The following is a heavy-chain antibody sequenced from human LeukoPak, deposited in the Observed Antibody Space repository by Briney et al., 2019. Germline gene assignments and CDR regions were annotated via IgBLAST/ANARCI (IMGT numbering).Heavy chain of an antibody. CDR3: ARDCRVYKGRYYDEGIDY. J-gene: IGHJ4*02. D-gene: IGHD3-10*01. Sequence: GGSLRLSCRVSGFTFSCYWMHWVRQAPGKGLVWVSRINSDGSDMSYADSVKGRFTISRDNAKNTVYLQMNSLRAEDKAVYYCARDCRVYKGRYYDEGIDYWGQGTLVTVSS. CDR2: INSDGSDM. V-gene: IGHV3-74*01. CDR1: GFTFSCYW.